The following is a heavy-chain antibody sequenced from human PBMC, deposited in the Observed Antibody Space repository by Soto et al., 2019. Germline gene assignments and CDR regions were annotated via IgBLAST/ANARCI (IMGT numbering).Heavy chain of an antibody. CDR1: GYTFTSYA. Sequence: ASVKVPCKASGYTFTSYAMHWVRQAPGQRLEWMGWINAGNGNTKYSQKFQGRVTITRDTSASTAYMELSSLRSEDTAVYYCARDREGYYYYYMDVWGKGTTVTVSS. CDR3: ARDREGYYYYYMDV. D-gene: IGHD1-26*01. J-gene: IGHJ6*03. V-gene: IGHV1-3*01. CDR2: INAGNGNT.